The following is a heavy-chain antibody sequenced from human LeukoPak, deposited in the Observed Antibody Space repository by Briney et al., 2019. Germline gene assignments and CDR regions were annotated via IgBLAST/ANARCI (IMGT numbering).Heavy chain of an antibody. Sequence: SEALSLAISVYGHSISSAYWTWIRQPPGRGLECIGYIYDSGSTNYTHSLKSRVTISVDTSKNTFYLTLTSVTAADTAVYYCAAVVGSGTPYFDYWGQGTLVTVSS. V-gene: IGHV4-59*03. CDR3: AAVVGSGTPYFDY. CDR1: GHSISSAY. J-gene: IGHJ4*02. CDR2: IYDSGST. D-gene: IGHD1/OR15-1a*01.